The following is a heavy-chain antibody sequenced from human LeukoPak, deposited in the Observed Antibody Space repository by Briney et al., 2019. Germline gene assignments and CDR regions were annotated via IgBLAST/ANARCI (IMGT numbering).Heavy chain of an antibody. CDR2: ISGSGGST. Sequence: PGGSLRLSCAASGFTFSSYAMSWVRQAPGKGLEWVSAISGSGGSTYYADSVKGRFTISRDNSKNTLYLQMNSLRAEDSAVYYCARDLVAAAGPNNWFDPWGQGTLVTVSS. V-gene: IGHV3-23*01. CDR1: GFTFSSYA. J-gene: IGHJ5*02. D-gene: IGHD6-13*01. CDR3: ARDLVAAAGPNNWFDP.